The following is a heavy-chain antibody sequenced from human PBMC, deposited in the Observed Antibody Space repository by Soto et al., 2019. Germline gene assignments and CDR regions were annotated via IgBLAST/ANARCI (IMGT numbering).Heavy chain of an antibody. CDR3: ARGPKLTDFGDRGYYGMDV. D-gene: IGHD4-17*01. Sequence: QVHLVQSGAEVKKPGASVTFPCKASGYTFSNYYMHWVRQAPGQGLEWVGIINPSGGGTTYAQNFQGRGTMTRETSTSTVYMGLNSRRAEDTAVYYCARGPKLTDFGDRGYYGMDVWGHGTTVTVSS. CDR2: INPSGGGT. V-gene: IGHV1-46*01. J-gene: IGHJ6*02. CDR1: GYTFSNYY.